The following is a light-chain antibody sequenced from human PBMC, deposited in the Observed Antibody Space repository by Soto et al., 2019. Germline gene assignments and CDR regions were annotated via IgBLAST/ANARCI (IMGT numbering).Light chain of an antibody. CDR1: QSVNSN. CDR3: QQYNNWPPYT. V-gene: IGKV3-15*01. CDR2: GAS. J-gene: IGKJ2*01. Sequence: EIVMTQSPATLSVSPGERATLSCRASQSVNSNLAWYQQKPGQAPSLLIYGASTRATGVPARFSGSGSGTEFTLIISSLQSEDFAVYSCQQYNNWPPYTFGQGTKLEIK.